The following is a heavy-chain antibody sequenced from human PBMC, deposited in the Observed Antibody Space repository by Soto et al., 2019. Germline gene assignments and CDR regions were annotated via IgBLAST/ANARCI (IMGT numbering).Heavy chain of an antibody. J-gene: IGHJ6*02. CDR1: GFTFSSYS. D-gene: IGHD2-2*01. CDR2: ISGSGGST. V-gene: IGHV3-23*01. CDR3: AKEYCSSTSCYGWVGMDV. Sequence: GGSLRLSCAASGFTFSSYSMNWVRQAPGKGLEWVSAISGSGGSTYYADSVKGRFTISRDNSKNTPYLQMNSLRAEDTAVYYCAKEYCSSTSCYGWVGMDVWGQGTTVTVSS.